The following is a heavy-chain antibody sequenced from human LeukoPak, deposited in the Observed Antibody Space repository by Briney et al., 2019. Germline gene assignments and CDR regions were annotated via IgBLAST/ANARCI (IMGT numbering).Heavy chain of an antibody. CDR2: INHSGST. D-gene: IGHD3-16*01. CDR3: TRSPPPGATAYGVVDL. Sequence: SETLSLTCAVYGGSFSGYYWSWIRQPPGKGLEWIGEINHSGSTNYNPSLKSRVTISIDTSKNQFSLKLRSVTAADTAVYHCTRSPPPGATAYGVVDLWGQGTLVTVSS. CDR1: GGSFSGYY. J-gene: IGHJ4*02. V-gene: IGHV4-34*01.